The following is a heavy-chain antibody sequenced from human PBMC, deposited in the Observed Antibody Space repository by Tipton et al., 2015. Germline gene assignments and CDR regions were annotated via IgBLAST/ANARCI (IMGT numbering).Heavy chain of an antibody. CDR3: AKVAASGVIIPFFDY. D-gene: IGHD3-10*01. CDR1: GFTFSIYT. CDR2: ISSSSRYI. Sequence: SLRLSCAASGFTFSIYTLNWVRQAPGKGLEWVSSISSSSRYIYNADSVKGRFIISRDNSKNTLYLQMNSLRAEDTAVYYCAKVAASGVIIPFFDYWGQGTLVTVSS. V-gene: IGHV3-21*04. J-gene: IGHJ4*02.